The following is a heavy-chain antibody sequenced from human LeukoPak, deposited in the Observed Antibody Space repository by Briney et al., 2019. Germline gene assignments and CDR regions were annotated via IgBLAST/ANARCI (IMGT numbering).Heavy chain of an antibody. CDR1: GFTFSSYA. J-gene: IGHJ6*02. Sequence: PGRSLRLSCAASGFTFSSYAMHWVRQAPGKGLEWVAVISYDGSSKYYADPVKGRFTISRDNSKNTLYLQMNSLRAEDTAVYYCAREVVESVPAAMGGYGMDVWGQGTTVTVSS. D-gene: IGHD2-2*01. CDR2: ISYDGSSK. CDR3: AREVVESVPAAMGGYGMDV. V-gene: IGHV3-30-3*01.